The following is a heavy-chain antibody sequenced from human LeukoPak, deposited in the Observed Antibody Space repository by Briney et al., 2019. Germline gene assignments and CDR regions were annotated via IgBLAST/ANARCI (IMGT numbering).Heavy chain of an antibody. CDR1: GFTFDDYG. V-gene: IGHV3-20*04. D-gene: IGHD4-17*01. Sequence: PGGSLRLSCAASGFTFDDYGMSWVRQAPGKGLEWVSGTNWNGARTGYADSVKGRFIISRDNAKNTLYLQMNSLRAEDTAVYYCARVTQKVTTLSWVARSGNNWFDPWGQGTLVTVSS. CDR2: TNWNGART. CDR3: ARVTQKVTTLSWVARSGNNWFDP. J-gene: IGHJ5*02.